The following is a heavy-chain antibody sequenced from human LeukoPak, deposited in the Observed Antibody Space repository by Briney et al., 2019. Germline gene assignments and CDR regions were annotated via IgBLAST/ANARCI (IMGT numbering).Heavy chain of an antibody. V-gene: IGHV3-21*01. J-gene: IGHJ4*02. Sequence: GGSLRLSCAASGFTFSSYSMNWARQAPGKGLEWVSSISSSSSYIYYADSVKGRFTISRDNAKNSLYLQMNSLRAEDTAVYYCATLHSSSNMRTPKDYWGQGTLVTVSS. CDR1: GFTFSSYS. CDR2: ISSSSSYI. CDR3: ATLHSSSNMRTPKDY. D-gene: IGHD6-6*01.